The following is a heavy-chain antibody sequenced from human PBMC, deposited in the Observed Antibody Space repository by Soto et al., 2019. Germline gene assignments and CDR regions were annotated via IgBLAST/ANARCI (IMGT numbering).Heavy chain of an antibody. CDR1: GYTLTSYG. D-gene: IGHD2-2*01. CDR2: ISAYNGNT. Sequence: ASVKVSCKASGYTLTSYGISWVRQAPGQGLEWMGWISAYNGNTNYAQKLQGRVTMTTDTSTSTAYMELRSLRSDDTAVYYCARYIVVVTAAIALYYYYVMDVFGQGTTVTF. J-gene: IGHJ6*02. V-gene: IGHV1-18*04. CDR3: ARYIVVVTAAIALYYYYVMDV.